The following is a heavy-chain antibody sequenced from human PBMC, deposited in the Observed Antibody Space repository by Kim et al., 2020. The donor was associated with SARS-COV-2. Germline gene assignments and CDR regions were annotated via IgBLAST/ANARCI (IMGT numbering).Heavy chain of an antibody. V-gene: IGHV4-4*02. J-gene: IGHJ6*02. CDR2: IYHSGST. D-gene: IGHD4-17*01. CDR3: ARSYGDYARVYYYYGMDV. Sequence: SETLSLTCAVSGGSISSSNWWSWVRQPPGKGLEWIGEIYHSGSTNYNPSLKSRVTISVDKSKNQFSLKLSSVTAADTAVYYCARSYGDYARVYYYYGMDVWGQGTTVTVSS. CDR1: GGSISSSNW.